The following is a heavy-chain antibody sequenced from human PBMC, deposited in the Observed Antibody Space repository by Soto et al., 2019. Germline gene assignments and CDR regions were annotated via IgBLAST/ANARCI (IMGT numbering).Heavy chain of an antibody. V-gene: IGHV3-23*01. CDR1: GFTFSSYA. Sequence: GGSLRLSCAASGFTFSSYAMSWVRQAPGKGLEWVSAISGSGGSTYYADSVKGRFTISRDNSKNTLYLQINSLGPEDTGVYYCARQTGLGATNYWGQGTMVTVSS. D-gene: IGHD1-26*01. CDR2: ISGSGGST. J-gene: IGHJ4*02. CDR3: ARQTGLGATNY.